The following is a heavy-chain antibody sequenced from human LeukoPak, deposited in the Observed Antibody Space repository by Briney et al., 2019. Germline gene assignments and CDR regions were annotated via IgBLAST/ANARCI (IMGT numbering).Heavy chain of an antibody. CDR2: IYYSGST. D-gene: IGHD6-19*01. CDR1: GASVTCSSYY. Sequence: PSETLSLTCTVSGASVTCSSYYWGWIRQPPGKGLEWIGIIYYSGSTYYNPSLKSRVTISVDTSKNQFSLKLSSVTAADTAVYYCARSSRAVAGTLDYWGQGTLVTVSS. V-gene: IGHV4-39*01. CDR3: ARSSRAVAGTLDY. J-gene: IGHJ4*02.